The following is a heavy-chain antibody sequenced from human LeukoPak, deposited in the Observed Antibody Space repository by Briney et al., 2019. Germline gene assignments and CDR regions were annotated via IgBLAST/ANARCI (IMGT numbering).Heavy chain of an antibody. CDR3: ARDVTGTYYYYYYMDV. J-gene: IGHJ6*03. CDR2: ISSSGSTI. V-gene: IGHV3-48*03. D-gene: IGHD4-17*01. Sequence: GGSLRLSCAASGFTFSSYEMNWVGQAPGKGLEGGSYISSSGSTIYYADSVKGRFTISSDNANNSLYLQMNSLSAEDTAVYYCARDVTGTYYYYYYMDVWGKGTTVTISS. CDR1: GFTFSSYE.